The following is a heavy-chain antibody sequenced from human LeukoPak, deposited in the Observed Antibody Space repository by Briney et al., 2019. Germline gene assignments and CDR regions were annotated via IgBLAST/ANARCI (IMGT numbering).Heavy chain of an antibody. CDR3: ARESYDILTGYYSPHFDY. CDR2: IIPILGIA. Sequence: ASVKVSCKASGGTFSSYAISWVRQAPGQGLEWMGRIIPILGIANYAQKFQGRVTITADKSTSTAYMELSSLRSEDTAVYYCARESYDILTGYYSPHFDYWGQGTLVTVSS. CDR1: GGTFSSYA. J-gene: IGHJ4*02. V-gene: IGHV1-69*04. D-gene: IGHD3-9*01.